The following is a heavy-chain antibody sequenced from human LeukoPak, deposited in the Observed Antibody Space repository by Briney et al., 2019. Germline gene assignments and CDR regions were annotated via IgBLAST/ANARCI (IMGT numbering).Heavy chain of an antibody. Sequence: SETLSLTXAVSGYSISSGYYWGWIRQPPGKGLEWIGSIYHSGSTYYNPSLKSRVTISVDTSKNQFSLKLSSVTAADTAVYYCARRALGYCSSTSCYLNWFDPWGQGTLVTVSS. J-gene: IGHJ5*02. CDR2: IYHSGST. V-gene: IGHV4-38-2*01. CDR3: ARRALGYCSSTSCYLNWFDP. CDR1: GYSISSGYY. D-gene: IGHD2-2*01.